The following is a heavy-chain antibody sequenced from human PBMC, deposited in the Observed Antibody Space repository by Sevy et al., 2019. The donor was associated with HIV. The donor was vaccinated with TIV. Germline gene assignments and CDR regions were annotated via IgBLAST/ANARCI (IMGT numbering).Heavy chain of an antibody. J-gene: IGHJ6*02. CDR1: GFTFSSYT. D-gene: IGHD3-22*01. CDR2: ISSSSSTI. CDR3: ARDNYYDSSPSYLYYYYYGMDV. V-gene: IGHV3-48*02. Sequence: GGSLRLSCAASGFTFSSYTINWVRQAPGKGLEWVSYISSSSSTIYYADSVKGRFTISRDNAKNSLYLQMNSLRDEDTAVYYCARDNYYDSSPSYLYYYYYGMDVWGQGTTVTVSS.